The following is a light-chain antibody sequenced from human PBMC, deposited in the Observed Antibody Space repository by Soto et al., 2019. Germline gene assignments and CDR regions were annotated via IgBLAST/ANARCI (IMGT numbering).Light chain of an antibody. Sequence: QSVLTQPASVSGSPGQSITISCTGTSSDIGVYNYVSWYQQHPGKAPKLMICEVSNRPSGVSSRLSGSKSGNTASLTISGLRAEDEADYYCTSFTTTSIWVFGGGTQLTVL. CDR3: TSFTTTSIWV. CDR1: SSDIGVYNY. J-gene: IGLJ3*02. V-gene: IGLV2-14*01. CDR2: EVS.